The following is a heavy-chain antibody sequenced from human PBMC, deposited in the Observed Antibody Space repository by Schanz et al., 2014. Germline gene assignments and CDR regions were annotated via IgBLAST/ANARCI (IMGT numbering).Heavy chain of an antibody. Sequence: EVQLVESGGGLVQPGGSLRLSCAASGFTFSNYDMHWVRQAIGNGLEWVSGIGPASDPYYAGSVKGRFTISRENGKNSLYLQMNSLRAGDTAVYYCARGRRGDRRRTSCTYYVDDWGQGTLVTVSS. CDR3: ARGRRGDRRRTSCTYYVDD. D-gene: IGHD2-2*01. J-gene: IGHJ4*02. CDR1: GFTFSNYD. CDR2: IGPASDP. V-gene: IGHV3-13*05.